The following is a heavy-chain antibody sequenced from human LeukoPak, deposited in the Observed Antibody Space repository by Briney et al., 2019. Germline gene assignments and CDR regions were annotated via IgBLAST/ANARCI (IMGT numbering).Heavy chain of an antibody. V-gene: IGHV1-18*01. CDR1: GYTFTSYG. CDR2: ISAYNGNT. D-gene: IGHD2-2*01. Sequence: ASVNVSCKASGYTFTSYGISWVRQAPGQGLEWMGWISAYNGNTNYAQKLQGRVTMTTDTSTSTAYMELRSLRSDDTAVYYCARDLPPYCSSTSCPRAYWGQGTLVTVSS. J-gene: IGHJ4*02. CDR3: ARDLPPYCSSTSCPRAY.